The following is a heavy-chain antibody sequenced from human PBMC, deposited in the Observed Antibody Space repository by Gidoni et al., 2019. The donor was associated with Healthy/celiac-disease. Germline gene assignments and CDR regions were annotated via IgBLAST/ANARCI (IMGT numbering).Heavy chain of an antibody. CDR3: ARWNYYDSSGYTRYFDY. Sequence: EVQLVESGGGLVKPGGSLRLSCAASGSTFSSYSMNWVRQAPGKGLEWVSSISSSSSYIYYADSVKGRFTISRDNAKNSLYLQMNSLRAEDTAVYYCARWNYYDSSGYTRYFDYWGQGTLVTVSS. J-gene: IGHJ4*02. D-gene: IGHD3-22*01. CDR1: GSTFSSYS. V-gene: IGHV3-21*01. CDR2: ISSSSSYI.